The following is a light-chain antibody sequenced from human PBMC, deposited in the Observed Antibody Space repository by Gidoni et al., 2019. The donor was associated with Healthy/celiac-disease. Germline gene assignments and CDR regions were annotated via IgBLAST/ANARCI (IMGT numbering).Light chain of an antibody. CDR1: QSISSY. J-gene: IGKJ1*01. CDR3: QHSYRTLWT. Sequence: DIQMTQSPSSLSAAVGDRVTITCRASQSISSYLNWYQQQPGKAPKLLIYAASSLQSGVPSRFSGSGSVTDFTLTISSLKPEDFATYYCQHSYRTLWTFXQXTKVEIK. CDR2: AAS. V-gene: IGKV1-39*01.